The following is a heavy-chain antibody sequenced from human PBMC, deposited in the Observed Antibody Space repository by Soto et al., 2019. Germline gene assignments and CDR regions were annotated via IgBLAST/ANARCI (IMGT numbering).Heavy chain of an antibody. V-gene: IGHV3-74*01. CDR2: INGDGSVI. J-gene: IGHJ4*02. CDR3: VRDIR. CDR1: GFTFRSSW. Sequence: EVQLVESGGGLVQPGGSLRLSCAASGFTFRSSWMYWVRQTPGKGPVWVSCINGDGSVIYYADSVKGRFTISRDNARDTLYLQMNGLTTEDSAVYYCVRDIRWGQGTLVSVSS.